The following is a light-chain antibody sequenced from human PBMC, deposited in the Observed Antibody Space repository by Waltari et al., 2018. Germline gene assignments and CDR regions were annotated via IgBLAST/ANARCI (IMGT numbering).Light chain of an antibody. Sequence: EVVLTQSSGTLSLSPGARATLSCRASESVTNDYLAWYQQKPGQAPRLLIYDASIRAAGIPDRFSGSGSGTDFTLTITRLEPEDFAVYHCQQYGSLPWTFGQGTMVDMK. CDR3: QQYGSLPWT. V-gene: IGKV3-20*01. CDR1: ESVTNDY. CDR2: DAS. J-gene: IGKJ1*01.